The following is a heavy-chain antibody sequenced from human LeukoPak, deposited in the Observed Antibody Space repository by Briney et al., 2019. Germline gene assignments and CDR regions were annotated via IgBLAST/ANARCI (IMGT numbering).Heavy chain of an antibody. Sequence: SETLFLTCAVFGGSISSSDYSWTWIRQHPGKGLEWIATIYYSGSTENNPSLKSRVTISVDTSKNQVSLKLSSVTAADTAVYYCARGSNYDTLGYHFEYWGQGTLVTVSS. CDR3: ARGSNYDTLGYHFEY. D-gene: IGHD3-16*01. CDR2: IYYSGST. CDR1: GGSISSSDYS. V-gene: IGHV4-31*11. J-gene: IGHJ4*02.